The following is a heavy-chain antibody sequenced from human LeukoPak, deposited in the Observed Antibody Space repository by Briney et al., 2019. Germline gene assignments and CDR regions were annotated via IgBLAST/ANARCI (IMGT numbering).Heavy chain of an antibody. V-gene: IGHV3-23*01. CDR3: AKDNGYSSTREDY. CDR2: ISGSGGST. D-gene: IGHD6-13*01. CDR1: RFTFSSYA. Sequence: PGGSLRLSCAASRFTFSSYAMSWVRQAPGKGLEWVSAISGSGGSTYYADSVKGRFTISRDNSKNTLYLQMNSLRAEDTAVYYCAKDNGYSSTREDYWGQGTLVTVSS. J-gene: IGHJ4*02.